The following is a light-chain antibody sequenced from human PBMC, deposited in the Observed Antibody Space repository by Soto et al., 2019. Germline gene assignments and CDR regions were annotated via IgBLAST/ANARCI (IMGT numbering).Light chain of an antibody. Sequence: QSALTQPASVSGSPGQSITISCTGTSSVVGGYNYVSWYQQHPGKAPKLMIYDVSNRPSGVSNRFSGSKSGNTASLTISGLEADDEADYCCSSYTSSSTGVFGGGTQLTVL. CDR3: SSYTSSSTGV. CDR1: SSVVGGYNY. CDR2: DVS. V-gene: IGLV2-14*01. J-gene: IGLJ2*01.